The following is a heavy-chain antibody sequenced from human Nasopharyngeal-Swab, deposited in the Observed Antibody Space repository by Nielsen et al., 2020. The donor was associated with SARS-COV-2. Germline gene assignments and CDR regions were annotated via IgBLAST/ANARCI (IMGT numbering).Heavy chain of an antibody. CDR2: ISYDGSNE. D-gene: IGHD4/OR15-4a*01. Sequence: GESLKISCAASGFTFSNSGMDWVRQAPGKGLEWVAVISYDGSNEYYGDSVKGRFTISRDNSKNTLYLQMNGLRVDDTAVYYCAKDVHADYGGIDYWGQGILVTVSS. J-gene: IGHJ4*02. CDR1: GFTFSNSG. V-gene: IGHV3-30*18. CDR3: AKDVHADYGGIDY.